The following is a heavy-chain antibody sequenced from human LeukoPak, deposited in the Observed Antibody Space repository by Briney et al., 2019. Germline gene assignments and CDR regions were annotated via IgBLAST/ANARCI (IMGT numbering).Heavy chain of an antibody. CDR3: SRDGGFWSAYPLDY. D-gene: IGHD3-3*01. Sequence: GGSLRLSCAASGFPFSRYSMNWVRQAPGKGLEWVSSITSTSSSISYADSVKGRFTISRDNAKNSLYLQMNSLRDEDTAVYYCSRDGGFWSAYPLDYWGQGTLVTVSA. V-gene: IGHV3-48*02. CDR2: ITSTSSSI. J-gene: IGHJ4*02. CDR1: GFPFSRYS.